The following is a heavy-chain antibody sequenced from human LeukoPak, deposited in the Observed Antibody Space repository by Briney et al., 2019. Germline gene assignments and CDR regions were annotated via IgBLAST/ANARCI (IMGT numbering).Heavy chain of an antibody. CDR2: ISGSGGST. V-gene: IGHV3-23*01. CDR3: ARAGIVVVPAAPGGY. Sequence: GGSLRLSCAASGFTFRSYAMSWVRQAPGKGLEWVSAISGSGGSTYYADSVKGRFTISRDNSKNTLYLQMNSLRAEDTAVYYCARAGIVVVPAAPGGYWGQGTLVTVSS. CDR1: GFTFRSYA. J-gene: IGHJ4*02. D-gene: IGHD2-2*01.